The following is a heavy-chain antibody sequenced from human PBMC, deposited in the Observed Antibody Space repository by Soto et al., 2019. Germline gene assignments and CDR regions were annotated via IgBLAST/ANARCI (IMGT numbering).Heavy chain of an antibody. D-gene: IGHD6-19*01. CDR3: AKGGRQWLVTSDFNY. Sequence: GAGKGLEWVPVVSHDGRNTHYADSVKGRFTISRDSSKNTVSLEMTSLRAEDTAVYYCAKGGRQWLVTSDFNYWGQGALVTVSS. V-gene: IGHV3-30*18. CDR2: VSHDGRNT. J-gene: IGHJ4*02.